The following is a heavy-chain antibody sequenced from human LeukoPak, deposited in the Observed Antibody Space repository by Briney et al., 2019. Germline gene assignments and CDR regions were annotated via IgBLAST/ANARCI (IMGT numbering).Heavy chain of an antibody. CDR1: GGSISSGDYY. V-gene: IGHV4-30-4*01. CDR2: MNASGST. Sequence: SQTLSLSCTVSGGSISSGDYYWNWIRHPPEKGLEWIGEMNASGSTNYNPSLKSRVTISVDTSKNQFSLELSSVTAADTAVYYCARGRQDVTMIVVVMTAVSYYLDVWGKGTTVTVS. CDR3: ARGRQDVTMIVVVMTAVSYYLDV. D-gene: IGHD3-22*01. J-gene: IGHJ6*03.